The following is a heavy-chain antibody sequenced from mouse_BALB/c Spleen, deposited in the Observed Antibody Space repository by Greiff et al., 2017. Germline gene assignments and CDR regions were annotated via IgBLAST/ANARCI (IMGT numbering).Heavy chain of an antibody. Sequence: VQLKQSGPELVKPGASVKVSCKASGYAFTSYNMYWVKQSHGKSLEWIGYIDPYNGGTSYNQKFKGKATLTVDKSSSTAYMHLNSLTSEDSAVYYCARYETYGNYLLYAMDYWGQGTSVTVSS. J-gene: IGHJ4*01. CDR3: ARYETYGNYLLYAMDY. CDR2: IDPYNGGT. CDR1: GYAFTSYN. D-gene: IGHD2-1*01. V-gene: IGHV1S135*01.